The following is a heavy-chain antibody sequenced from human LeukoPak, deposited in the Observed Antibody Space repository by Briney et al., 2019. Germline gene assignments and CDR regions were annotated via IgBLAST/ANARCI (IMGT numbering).Heavy chain of an antibody. CDR1: GYTFTSYD. V-gene: IGHV1-2*02. Sequence: GASVTVSFKASGYTFTSYDINWVRQAPGQGLEWMGRINPNSGDTNYAQKFQGRVTMTRDTSISTAYLELSRLRFDDTAVYYCASISEVWSGYYTVHFDYWGQGTLVTVSS. CDR2: INPNSGDT. CDR3: ASISEVWSGYYTVHFDY. D-gene: IGHD3-3*01. J-gene: IGHJ4*02.